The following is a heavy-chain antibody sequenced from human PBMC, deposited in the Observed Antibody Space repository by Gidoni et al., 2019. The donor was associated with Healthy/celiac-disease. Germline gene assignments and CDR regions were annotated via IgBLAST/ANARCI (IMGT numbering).Heavy chain of an antibody. CDR2: INHSGST. CDR1: GGSFSGYS. CDR3: ARGLYRIAVARGDAFDI. Sequence: QVQLQPWGAGLLKPSETLSPTCAVYGGSFSGYSWSWIRQPPGKGLEWIGEINHSGSTNYNPDLKSRVTISVDTSKNQFSLKLSSVTAADTAVYYCARGLYRIAVARGDAFDIWGQGTMVTVSS. J-gene: IGHJ3*02. V-gene: IGHV4-34*01. D-gene: IGHD6-19*01.